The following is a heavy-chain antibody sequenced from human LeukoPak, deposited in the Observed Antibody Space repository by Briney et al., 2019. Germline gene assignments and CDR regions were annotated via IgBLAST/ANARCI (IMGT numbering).Heavy chain of an antibody. CDR1: GFTFSSLA. J-gene: IGHJ6*03. CDR2: FSVSGGTI. V-gene: IGHV3-23*01. Sequence: GGSLNLPCEASGFTFSSLAMNWVRRAQGGGLEGSQGFSVSGGTIYYADSVKGRFTISRDNSKNTLYLQMNSLRAEDTAVYYCANGNRCTSPNCLGYYYFYMDVWGKGTTVTVSS. CDR3: ANGNRCTSPNCLGYYYFYMDV. D-gene: IGHD2-8*01.